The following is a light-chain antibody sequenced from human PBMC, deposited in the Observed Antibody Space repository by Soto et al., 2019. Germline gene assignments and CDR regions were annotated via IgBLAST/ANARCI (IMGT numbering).Light chain of an antibody. CDR3: CSYAGSFVV. CDR2: DVS. Sequence: QSALTQPRSVSGSPGQSVTISCTGTSSDVGGYNYVSWYQQHPGKAPKLMIYDVSKRPSGVPDRFSGSKSGNTASLTISGLQAEDEADYYCCSYAGSFVVFGGGPKVTVL. CDR1: SSDVGGYNY. V-gene: IGLV2-11*01. J-gene: IGLJ2*01.